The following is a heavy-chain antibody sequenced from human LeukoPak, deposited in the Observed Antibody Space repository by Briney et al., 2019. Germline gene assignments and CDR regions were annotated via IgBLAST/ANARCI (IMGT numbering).Heavy chain of an antibody. CDR1: GFTFSTYN. D-gene: IGHD3-22*01. CDR3: AKYLSGSFDY. V-gene: IGHV3-30*18. J-gene: IGHJ4*02. Sequence: GGSLRLSCAASGFTFSTYNIHWVRQAPGKGLEWVAVISYDGRNKYYADSVKGRFTISRDNSKNTLYLQMNSLRAEDTAVYYCAKYLSGSFDYWGRGTLVTVSS. CDR2: ISYDGRNK.